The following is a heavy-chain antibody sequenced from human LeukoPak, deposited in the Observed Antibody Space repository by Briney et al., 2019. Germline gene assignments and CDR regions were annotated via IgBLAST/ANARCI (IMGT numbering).Heavy chain of an antibody. J-gene: IGHJ3*01. CDR2: ISDSGST. Sequence: GGSLRLSCAASRFTFSNYAMTWVRQAPGKGLEWVSTISDSGSTFYADSVKGRFTISRDNSKNTLFLQMNGLRADDTAVYYCAKDWPSEWQQLPDYDAVDVWGQGTMVTVSS. D-gene: IGHD6-13*01. CDR1: RFTFSNYA. V-gene: IGHV3-23*01. CDR3: AKDWPSEWQQLPDYDAVDV.